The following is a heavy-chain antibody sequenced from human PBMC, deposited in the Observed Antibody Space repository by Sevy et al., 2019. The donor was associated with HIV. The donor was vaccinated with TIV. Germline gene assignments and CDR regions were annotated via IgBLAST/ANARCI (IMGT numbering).Heavy chain of an antibody. Sequence: SETLSLICTVSGGSISSYYWSWIRQPPGKGLEWIGYIYYSGSTNYNPSLKSRVTISVDTSKNQFSLKLSSVTAADTAVYYCARGAARYCSSTSCYDFDYWGQGTLVTVSS. CDR2: IYYSGST. J-gene: IGHJ4*02. CDR1: GGSISSYY. D-gene: IGHD2-2*01. V-gene: IGHV4-59*01. CDR3: ARGAARYCSSTSCYDFDY.